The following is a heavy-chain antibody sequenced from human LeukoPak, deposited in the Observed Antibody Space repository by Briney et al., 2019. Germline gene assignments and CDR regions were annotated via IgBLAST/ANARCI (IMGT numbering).Heavy chain of an antibody. Sequence: PGGSLRLSCEVSGFTFNTYHMNWVRQAPGKGLEWVSSISNSNSYIYYADSVTGRFTISRDNAKNSLYLQMNSLRSDDTAVYYCARDLTHRRNYDNSGYQIVPAFWGQGTLVTVSS. CDR1: GFTFNTYH. D-gene: IGHD3-22*01. V-gene: IGHV3-21*04. J-gene: IGHJ4*02. CDR2: ISNSNSYI. CDR3: ARDLTHRRNYDNSGYQIVPAF.